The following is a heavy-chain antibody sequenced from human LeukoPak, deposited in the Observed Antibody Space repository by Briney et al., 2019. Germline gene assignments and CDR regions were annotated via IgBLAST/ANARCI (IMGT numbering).Heavy chain of an antibody. CDR1: GYTFTSYG. D-gene: IGHD3-22*01. CDR2: ISAYNGNT. V-gene: IGHV1-18*01. J-gene: IGHJ4*02. CDR3: ARSPSDSSGYYYPY. Sequence: ASVKVSCTASGYTFTSYGISWVRQAPGQGLAWMGWISAYNGNTNYAQKLQGRVTMTTDTSTSTAYMELRSLRSDDTAVYYCARSPSDSSGYYYPYWGQGTLVTVSS.